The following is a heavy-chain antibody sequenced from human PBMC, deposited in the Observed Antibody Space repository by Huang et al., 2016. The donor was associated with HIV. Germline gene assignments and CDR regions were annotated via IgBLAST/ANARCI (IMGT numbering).Heavy chain of an antibody. D-gene: IGHD3-10*01. Sequence: QSGAEVKKPGASVKVSCKASGYTFTNYDINWVRQASGQGREWMGWMKPKSVNVGYTKKFQGRVAILRNSSINTSYLEVTSLTSEDTAVYYCARGFGINYNHEAFDVWGQGTMVTVSS. J-gene: IGHJ3*01. V-gene: IGHV1-8*01. CDR3: ARGFGINYNHEAFDV. CDR1: GYTFTNYD. CDR2: MKPKSVNV.